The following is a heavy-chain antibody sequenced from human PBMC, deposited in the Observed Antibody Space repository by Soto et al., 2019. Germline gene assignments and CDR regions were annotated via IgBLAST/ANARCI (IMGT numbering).Heavy chain of an antibody. V-gene: IGHV3-20*04. CDR2: INWNGGSI. CDR3: ARAPNYVWVDNWFAP. J-gene: IGHJ5*02. CDR1: GFTFDDYG. D-gene: IGHD3-16*01. Sequence: GGSLRLSCAASGFTFDDYGMYWVRQAPGKGLEWVSGINWNGGSIGYADSVKGRFTISRDNTKNSLYLQMDSVRAEDTAFYYCARAPNYVWVDNWFAPWGQGTLVTVSS.